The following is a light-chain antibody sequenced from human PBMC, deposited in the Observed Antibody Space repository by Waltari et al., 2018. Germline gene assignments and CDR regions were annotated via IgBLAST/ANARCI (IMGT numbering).Light chain of an antibody. CDR3: QQFDIWPPGS. V-gene: IGKV3-15*01. J-gene: IGKJ3*01. CDR2: GAS. CDR1: QSVSSN. Sequence: EIVMTQSPATLSVSPGERATLSCRASQSVSSNLAWYQQKPGQAPRLLIYGASVRATDIPARFSGSGSGTEFSLTMSSLQSEDFAIYYCQQFDIWPPGSFGPGTKV.